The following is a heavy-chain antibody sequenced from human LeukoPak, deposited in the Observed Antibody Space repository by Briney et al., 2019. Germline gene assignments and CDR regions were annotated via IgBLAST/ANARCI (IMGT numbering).Heavy chain of an antibody. Sequence: SETLSLTCTVSGGSISSYYWSWIRQPAGKGLEWIGRIYTSGSTNYNPSPKSRVTMSVDTSKNQFSLKLSSVTAADTAVYYCARGGGGSGWSPPYTWFDPWGQGTLVTVSS. CDR3: ARGGGGSGWSPPYTWFDP. CDR2: IYTSGST. V-gene: IGHV4-4*07. CDR1: GGSISSYY. J-gene: IGHJ5*02. D-gene: IGHD6-19*01.